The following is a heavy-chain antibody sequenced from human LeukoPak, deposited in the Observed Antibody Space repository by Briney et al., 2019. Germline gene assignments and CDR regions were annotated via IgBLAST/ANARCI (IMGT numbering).Heavy chain of an antibody. J-gene: IGHJ4*02. Sequence: PSETLSLTCAVCGYSISSGYYWGWIRQPPGKGLEWIGSIYHSGSTNYNPSLKSRVTISVDTSKNQFSLKLSSVTAADTAVYYCARLLVWGQGTLVTVSS. CDR2: IYHSGST. CDR1: GYSISSGYY. V-gene: IGHV4-38-2*01. D-gene: IGHD1-26*01. CDR3: ARLLV.